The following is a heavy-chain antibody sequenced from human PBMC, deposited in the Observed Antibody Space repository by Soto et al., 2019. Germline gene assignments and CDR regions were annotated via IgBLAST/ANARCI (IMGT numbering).Heavy chain of an antibody. J-gene: IGHJ6*02. CDR2: INPNSGGT. CDR1: GYTFTGYY. V-gene: IGHV1-2*04. Sequence: GASVKVSCKASGYTFTGYYMHWVRQAPGQGLEWMGWINPNSGGTNYAQKFQGWVTMTRDTSISTAYMELSRLRSDDTAVYYCAREVGGYSGYDSRYYYGMDVWGQGTTVTVSS. CDR3: AREVGGYSGYDSRYYYGMDV. D-gene: IGHD5-12*01.